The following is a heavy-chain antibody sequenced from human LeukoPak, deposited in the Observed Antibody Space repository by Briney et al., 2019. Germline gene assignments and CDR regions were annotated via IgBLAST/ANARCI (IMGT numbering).Heavy chain of an antibody. CDR2: INHSGST. J-gene: IGHJ5*02. D-gene: IGHD3-10*01. CDR3: ATSGGPINWFDP. V-gene: IGHV4-34*01. Sequence: SETLSLTCAVYGGSLSGYYWGWIRQPPGKGLQWIGEINHSGSTNYNPSVKSRVTISVDTSKNQFSLKLSSVTAADTAMYYCATSGGPINWFDPWGQGALFTVFS. CDR1: GGSLSGYY.